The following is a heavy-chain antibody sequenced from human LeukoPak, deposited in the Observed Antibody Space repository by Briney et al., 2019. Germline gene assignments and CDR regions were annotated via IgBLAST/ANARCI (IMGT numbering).Heavy chain of an antibody. CDR1: GYAFTGYY. D-gene: IGHD5/OR15-5a*01. CDR2: INPNSSDA. V-gene: IGHV1-2*02. Sequence: ASVKVSCKASGYAFTGYYMHWVRQAPGQVLEWVGWINPNSSDAKYAQNFQGRVTMTRDTSISTACMELTFDDTAVYYCVRGRPPNADIVSRLFDYWGQGTLVTVSS. CDR3: VRGRPPNADIVSRLFDY. J-gene: IGHJ4*02.